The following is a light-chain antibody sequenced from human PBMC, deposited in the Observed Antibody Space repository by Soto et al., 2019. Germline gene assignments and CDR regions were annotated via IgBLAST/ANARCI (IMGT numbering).Light chain of an antibody. J-gene: IGLJ1*01. CDR1: SSNIGAGYD. CDR3: QSYDSSLSGSYV. CDR2: NNN. V-gene: IGLV1-40*01. Sequence: QSVLTQPPSVSRAPGQRVTISCTGSSSNIGAGYDVHWYQRLPGTAPKVLIYNNNNRPSGVPDRFSGSKSGTSASLAITGLQAEDEADYSCQSYDSSLSGSYVFGTGTKLTVL.